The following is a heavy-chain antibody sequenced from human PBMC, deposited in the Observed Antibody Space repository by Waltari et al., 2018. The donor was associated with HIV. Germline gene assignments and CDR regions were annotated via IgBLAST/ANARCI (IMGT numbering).Heavy chain of an antibody. CDR1: GYPFSDYY. CDR2: ILPKSGDT. V-gene: IGHV1-2*02. J-gene: IGHJ4*02. Sequence: QVQLVQSGAEVKRPGASVTVSCKASGYPFSDYYIHWVRQAPGQGLEWMGWILPKSGDTRFAQEFQGRLTLTGDTSISTAYMELNRLTTDDTAVYYCTRSDGMATTLLHYWGQGTLVTVSS. CDR3: TRSDGMATTLLHY. D-gene: IGHD5-12*01.